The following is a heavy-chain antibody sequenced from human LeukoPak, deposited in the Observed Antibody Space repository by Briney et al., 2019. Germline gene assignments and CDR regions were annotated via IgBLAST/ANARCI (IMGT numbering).Heavy chain of an antibody. CDR2: ISYDGSDI. D-gene: IGHD4-17*01. V-gene: IGHV3-30*04. J-gene: IGHJ6*04. Sequence: GGSLRLSCAASGFSFSTYAMHWVRQAPGKGLEWVAFISYDGSDIYYADSVKGRFTVSRDNSKNTLFLQVHNLRPDDTAVLYCVRDIIYGADFSDVSGKGTTVTVSS. CDR1: GFSFSTYA. CDR3: VRDIIYGADFSDV.